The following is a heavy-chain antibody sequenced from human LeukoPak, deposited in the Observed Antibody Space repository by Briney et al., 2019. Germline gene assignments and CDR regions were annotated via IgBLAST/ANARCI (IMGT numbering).Heavy chain of an antibody. D-gene: IGHD2-2*01. J-gene: IGHJ4*02. Sequence: PGGSLRLSCAASGFTFSSYGMHWVRQAPGKGLEWVVVISYDGSNKYYADSVKGRFTISRDNSKNTLYLQMNSLRAEDTAVYYCAKGLEGYCSSTSCPYFDYWGQGTLVTVSS. V-gene: IGHV3-30*18. CDR1: GFTFSSYG. CDR2: ISYDGSNK. CDR3: AKGLEGYCSSTSCPYFDY.